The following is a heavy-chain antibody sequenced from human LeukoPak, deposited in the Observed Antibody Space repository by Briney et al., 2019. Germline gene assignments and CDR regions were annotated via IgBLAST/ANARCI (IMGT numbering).Heavy chain of an antibody. J-gene: IGHJ5*02. D-gene: IGHD3-10*01. CDR3: ARGSLQDRGLPEFDP. Sequence: PSETLSLTCTVSGGSISSSSYYWGWIRQPPGKGLEWIGSIYYSGSTYYNPSLKSRVTISVDTSKNQFSLKLSSVTAADTAVYYCARGSLQDRGLPEFDPWGQGTLVTVSS. CDR1: GGSISSSSYY. V-gene: IGHV4-39*01. CDR2: IYYSGST.